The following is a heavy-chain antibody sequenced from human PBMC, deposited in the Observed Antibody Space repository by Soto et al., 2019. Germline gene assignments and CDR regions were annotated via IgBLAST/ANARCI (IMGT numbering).Heavy chain of an antibody. D-gene: IGHD1-1*01. CDR1: GFTFSGYG. CDR3: ARARGTTFRAIFDY. CDR2: IWYDGSNK. Sequence: GGSLGLSCAASGFTFSGYGMHWVRQAPGKGLEWVAIIWYDGSNKYYADSVKGRFTISRDNSKNTLYLQMNSLGVEDTAVYYCARARGTTFRAIFDYWGQGALVSVSS. V-gene: IGHV3-33*01. J-gene: IGHJ4*02.